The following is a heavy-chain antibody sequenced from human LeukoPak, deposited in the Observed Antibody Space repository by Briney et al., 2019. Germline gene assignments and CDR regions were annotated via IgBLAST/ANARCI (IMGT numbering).Heavy chain of an antibody. J-gene: IGHJ4*02. CDR2: IYSSGST. CDR3: ARGGSSGPDY. Sequence: SETLSLTCTVSGGSNTSYYWSWIRQPAGKGLEWIGRIYSSGSTNYSPSLKSRVTISVDKSKNQFSLKLNSVTAADTALYYCARGGSSGPDYWGQGTLVTVSS. CDR1: GGSNTSYY. V-gene: IGHV4-4*07. D-gene: IGHD6-19*01.